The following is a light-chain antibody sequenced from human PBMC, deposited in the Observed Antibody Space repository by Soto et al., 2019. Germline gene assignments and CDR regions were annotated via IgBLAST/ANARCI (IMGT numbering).Light chain of an antibody. V-gene: IGKV1-33*01. CDR3: QHYDNLPYT. CDR2: DAS. J-gene: IGKJ2*01. CDR1: QDITKY. Sequence: DIQMTQSPSSLSASVGDRVTITCQASQDITKYLSWFQQKPGKVPKLLIYDASEVETGVPSRFRGGGSGTDFTFTISSLQPEDIATYYCQHYDNLPYTFGQGTKLEMK.